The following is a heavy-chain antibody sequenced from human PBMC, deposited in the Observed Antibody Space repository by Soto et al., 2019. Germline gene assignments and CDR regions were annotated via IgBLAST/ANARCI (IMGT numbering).Heavy chain of an antibody. CDR3: AGGGYCSGGTCFHGNCDY. CDR1: GYTFTTYY. V-gene: IGHV1-46*01. CDR2: INPNGGST. J-gene: IGHJ4*02. Sequence: QVQLVQSGAEVKRPGASVKVSCKASGYTFTTYYMHWVRQAPGQGLEWLGIINPNGGSTTYAQKCQGRGTMTRDTSTSTVYLELSSLRSEDTAVYDCAGGGYCSGGTCFHGNCDYWGQGTLVTVSA. D-gene: IGHD2-15*01.